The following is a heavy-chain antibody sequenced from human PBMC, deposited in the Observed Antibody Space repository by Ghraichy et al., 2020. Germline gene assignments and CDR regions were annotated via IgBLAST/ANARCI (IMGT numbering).Heavy chain of an antibody. J-gene: IGHJ6*02. CDR1: GFTFSSYG. D-gene: IGHD6-6*01. CDR3: AKEYSSSSWYYYYGMDV. CDR2: ISYDGSNK. Sequence: GGSLRLSCAASGFTFSSYGMHWVRQAPGKGLEWVAVISYDGSNKYYADSVKGRFTISRDNSKNTLYLQMNSLRAEDTAVYYCAKEYSSSSWYYYYGMDVWGQGTTVTVSS. V-gene: IGHV3-30*18.